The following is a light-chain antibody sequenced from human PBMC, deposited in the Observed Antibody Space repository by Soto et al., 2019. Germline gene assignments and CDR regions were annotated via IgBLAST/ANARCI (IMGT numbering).Light chain of an antibody. CDR3: ATWDDTLRTWV. V-gene: IGLV1-44*01. J-gene: IGLJ3*02. CDR2: NNN. CDR1: NSNIGTNA. Sequence: QPVLTQPPSASGTPGQRVTISCSGSNSNIGTNAVNWYQQIPGTAPKLLIYNNNQRPSGVPDRFSGSKSGTSASLAISGLQSEDEADYPCATWDDTLRTWVFGGGTKHTVL.